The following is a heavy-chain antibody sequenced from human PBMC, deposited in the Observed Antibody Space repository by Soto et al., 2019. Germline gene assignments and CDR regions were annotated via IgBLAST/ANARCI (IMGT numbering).Heavy chain of an antibody. J-gene: IGHJ4*02. Sequence: QVLLVESGGAGVHLGGSWEFPFPVPGFTFIGFGSPWARKAPAKGLEWVAVISDDGSSKHYADSLKGRFTISRDNSNNTLYLQMDSLGPEDTAVYYCAKDRWGDFGDLNLPGYWGQGTLVTVSS. V-gene: IGHV3-30*18. CDR3: AKDRWGDFGDLNLPGY. D-gene: IGHD4-17*01. CDR2: ISDDGSSK. CDR1: GFTFIGFG.